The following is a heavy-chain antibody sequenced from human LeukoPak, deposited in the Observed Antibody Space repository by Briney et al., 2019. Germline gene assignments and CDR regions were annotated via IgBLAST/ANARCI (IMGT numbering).Heavy chain of an antibody. CDR1: GYSISSGYY. J-gene: IGHJ5*02. CDR2: IYHSGST. V-gene: IGHV4-38-2*02. Sequence: SETLSLTCTVSGYSISSGYYWGWIRQPPGKGLEWIGSIYHSGSTYYNPSLKSRVTISVDTSKNQFSLKLSSVTAADTAVYYCARGAMVRGVSNWFDPWGQGTLVTVSS. D-gene: IGHD3-10*01. CDR3: ARGAMVRGVSNWFDP.